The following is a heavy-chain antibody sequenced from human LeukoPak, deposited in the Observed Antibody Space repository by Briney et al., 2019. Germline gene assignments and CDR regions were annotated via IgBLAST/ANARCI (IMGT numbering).Heavy chain of an antibody. CDR1: GGSISSGDYY. Sequence: SETLSLTCTVSGGSISSGDYYWSWIRQPPGKGLEWIGYIYYSGSTYYNPSLKSRVTISVDTSKNQFSLKLSSVTAADTAVYYCARERVVPAARKKYYYYGMDVWGQGTTVTVSS. CDR2: IYYSGST. CDR3: ARERVVPAARKKYYYYGMDV. J-gene: IGHJ6*02. D-gene: IGHD2-2*01. V-gene: IGHV4-30-4*01.